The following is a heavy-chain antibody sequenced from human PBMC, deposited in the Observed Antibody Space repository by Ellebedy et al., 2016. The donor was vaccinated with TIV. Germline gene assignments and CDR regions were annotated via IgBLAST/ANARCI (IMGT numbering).Heavy chain of an antibody. Sequence: GGSLRLXXAASGFTFSSYTMSWARQAPGKGLEWVSAIGASGGDTYYADSVKGRFTISRDNAKNSLYLQMNSLRAEDTAVYYCARGMYQLLPDDSWGQGTLVTGSS. V-gene: IGHV3-21*04. CDR1: GFTFSSYT. CDR3: ARGMYQLLPDDS. CDR2: IGASGGDT. D-gene: IGHD2-2*01. J-gene: IGHJ4*02.